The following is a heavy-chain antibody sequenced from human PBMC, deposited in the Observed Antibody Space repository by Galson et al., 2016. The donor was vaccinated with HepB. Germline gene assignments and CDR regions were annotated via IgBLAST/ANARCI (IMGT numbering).Heavy chain of an antibody. D-gene: IGHD3-22*01. CDR3: AAYYYDSSGYYPFDY. J-gene: IGHJ4*02. V-gene: IGHV1-58*01. CDR1: GFTFTSSA. CDR2: IVVGSGNT. Sequence: SVKVSCKASGFTFTSSAVQWVRQARGQRLEWIGWIVVGSGNTNYAQKFQERVTITRDMSTSTAYMELSSLRSEDTAVYYCAAYYYDSSGYYPFDYWGQGTLVTVSS.